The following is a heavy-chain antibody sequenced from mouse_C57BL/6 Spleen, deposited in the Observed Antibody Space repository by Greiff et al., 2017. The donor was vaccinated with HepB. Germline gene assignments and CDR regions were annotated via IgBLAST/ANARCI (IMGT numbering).Heavy chain of an antibody. V-gene: IGHV5-4*01. CDR1: GFTFSSYA. D-gene: IGHD1-1*02. CDR2: ISDGGSYT. CDR3: ARVVVLRGVFDC. Sequence: EVQGVESGGGLVKPGGSLKLSCAASGFTFSSYAMSWVRQTPEKRLEWVATISDGGSYTYYPDNVKGRFTISRDNAKNNLYLQMSHLKSEDTAMYCCARVVVLRGVFDCWGQGTTLTVSS. J-gene: IGHJ2*01.